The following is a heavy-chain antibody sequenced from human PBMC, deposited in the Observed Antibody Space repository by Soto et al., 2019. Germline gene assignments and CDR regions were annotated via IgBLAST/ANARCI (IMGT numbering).Heavy chain of an antibody. CDR1: GFTFSSYG. V-gene: IGHV3-30*18. J-gene: IGHJ4*02. CDR2: MSYDGSKK. Sequence: QVQLVESGGGVVQPGRSLRLSCAASGFTFSSYGMHWVRQAPGKGLEWVAVMSYDGSKKYNADSVKGRFTISRDTSKNTLFLEMHSLVPEDTAVYCCAKGGFCNGVTCHAGIWNYWGQGTLVTVSS. CDR3: AKGGFCNGVTCHAGIWNY. D-gene: IGHD2-15*01.